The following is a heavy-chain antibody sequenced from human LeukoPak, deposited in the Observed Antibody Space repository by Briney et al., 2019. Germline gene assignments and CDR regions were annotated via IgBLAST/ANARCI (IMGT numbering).Heavy chain of an antibody. J-gene: IGHJ6*03. CDR1: GLTFSSSG. D-gene: IGHD6-6*01. CDR3: ARRAEYSSPFYYYYYMDV. CDR2: ISSRSSTT. V-gene: IGHV3-48*01. Sequence: GGSLRLSCAASGLTFSSSGMHWVRQAPGKGLEWVSYISSRSSTTYYADSVKGRFTISRDNDKNSLYLQMNSLRAEDTAVYYCARRAEYSSPFYYYYYMDVWGKGTTVTVSS.